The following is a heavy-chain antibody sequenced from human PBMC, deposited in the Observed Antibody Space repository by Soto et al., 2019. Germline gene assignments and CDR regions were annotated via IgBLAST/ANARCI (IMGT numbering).Heavy chain of an antibody. D-gene: IGHD1-1*01. J-gene: IGHJ4*02. CDR3: AKDLLGTRSFDY. Sequence: EVQLLESGGGLVQPGGSLRLSCAASGFTFSSYAMSWVRQAPGKGLEWVSAISGSGGSTYYADSVKGRFTISRDNSKNTLYLQMNGLRAEDTAVYYCAKDLLGTRSFDYWGQGTLVNVSS. CDR2: ISGSGGST. V-gene: IGHV3-23*01. CDR1: GFTFSSYA.